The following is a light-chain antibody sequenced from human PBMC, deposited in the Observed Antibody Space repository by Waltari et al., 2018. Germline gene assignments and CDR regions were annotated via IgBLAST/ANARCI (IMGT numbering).Light chain of an antibody. Sequence: EVEMTQSPVTLSVSPGDRATLSCRASLSVYNNLAWYQHKPGQPPRLLIHASSTRATGVPARFSGSGSGTEFTLTINSMQSEDFAVYYCQQYNQWITFGQGTRLEIK. CDR3: QQYNQWIT. CDR1: LSVYNN. J-gene: IGKJ5*01. V-gene: IGKV3-15*01. CDR2: ASS.